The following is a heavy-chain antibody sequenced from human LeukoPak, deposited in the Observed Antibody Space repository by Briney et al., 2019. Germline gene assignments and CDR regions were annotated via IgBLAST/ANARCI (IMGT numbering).Heavy chain of an antibody. J-gene: IGHJ4*02. Sequence: SETLSLTCAVYGGSFSGYYWSWIRQPPGEGLEWIGEINHSGSTNYNPSLKSRVTISVDTSKNQFSLKLSSVTAADTAVYYCARARPYDFWSGYYDYWGQGTLVTVSS. CDR2: INHSGST. CDR1: GGSFSGYY. D-gene: IGHD3-3*01. CDR3: ARARPYDFWSGYYDY. V-gene: IGHV4-34*01.